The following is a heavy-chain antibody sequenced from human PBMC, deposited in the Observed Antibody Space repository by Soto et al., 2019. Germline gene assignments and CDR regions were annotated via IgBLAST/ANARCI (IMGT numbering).Heavy chain of an antibody. D-gene: IGHD6-6*01. J-gene: IGHJ4*02. V-gene: IGHV3-30-3*01. CDR3: ARGPYSSSFGRFDY. Sequence: PGGSLRLSCAASGFTFSSYAMHWVRQAPGKGLEWVAVISYDGSNKYYADSVKGRFTISRDNSKNTLYLQMNSLRAEDTAVYYCARGPYSSSFGRFDYWGQGTLVTVSS. CDR2: ISYDGSNK. CDR1: GFTFSSYA.